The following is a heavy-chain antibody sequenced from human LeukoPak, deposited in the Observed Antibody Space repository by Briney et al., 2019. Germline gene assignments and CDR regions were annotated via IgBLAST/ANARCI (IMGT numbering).Heavy chain of an antibody. CDR1: GFTFSSYA. CDR2: ISGSGGGT. CDR3: AKFDSDFWSGYPPHFQH. J-gene: IGHJ1*01. V-gene: IGHV3-23*01. D-gene: IGHD3-3*01. Sequence: GGSLRLSCAASGFTFSSYAMSWVRQAPGKGLEWVSAISGSGGGTYYADSVKGRFTISRDNSKNTLYLQMNSLRAEDTAVYYCAKFDSDFWSGYPPHFQHWGQGTLVTVSS.